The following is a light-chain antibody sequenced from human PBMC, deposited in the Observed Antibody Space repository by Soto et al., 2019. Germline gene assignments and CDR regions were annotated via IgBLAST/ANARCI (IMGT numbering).Light chain of an antibody. V-gene: IGKV1-5*03. CDR1: HSISSW. CDR2: KAS. Sequence: DIQMTQSPSTLSASVGDRVTITCRASHSISSWLAWYQQKPGKATKLLTYKASSLESGVPSRFSGSGSGTEFTLTIRSLQPDDFATYYCQQYNSYSQTFGQGTKV. J-gene: IGKJ1*01. CDR3: QQYNSYSQT.